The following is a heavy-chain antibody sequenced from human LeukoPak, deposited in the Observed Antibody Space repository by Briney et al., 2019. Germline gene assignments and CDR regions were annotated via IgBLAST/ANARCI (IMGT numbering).Heavy chain of an antibody. CDR1: GYTFTDYY. J-gene: IGHJ4*02. V-gene: IGHV1-2*02. CDR2: LNPNSGAT. CDR3: ARDLGFCSGGSCGSMTTVTSYDC. D-gene: IGHD2-15*01. Sequence: ASVKVSCKASGYTFTDYYMHWVRQAPGQGLEWMGWLNPNSGATNFAQKFQGRVTMTRDTSITTAYMELSRLRSDGTAVYYCARDLGFCSGGSCGSMTTVTSYDCWGQGTLVTVSS.